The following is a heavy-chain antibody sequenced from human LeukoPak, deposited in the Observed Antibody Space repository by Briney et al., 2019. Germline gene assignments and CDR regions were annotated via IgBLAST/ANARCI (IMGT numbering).Heavy chain of an antibody. CDR1: GGSSSSSNW. J-gene: IGHJ4*02. Sequence: SETLALTCSVSGGSSSSSNWWSWVRQPPGKGLEWIGEIYHSGSTNYNPSLKSRVTISVDKSKNQFSLKLSSVTAADTAVYYCARCKGMDSSGWSRVGDYWGQGTLVTVSS. V-gene: IGHV4-4*02. D-gene: IGHD6-19*01. CDR3: ARCKGMDSSGWSRVGDY. CDR2: IYHSGST.